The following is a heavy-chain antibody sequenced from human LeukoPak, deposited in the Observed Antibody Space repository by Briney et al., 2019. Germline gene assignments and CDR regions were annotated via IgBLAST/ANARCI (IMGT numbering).Heavy chain of an antibody. CDR1: GFTVSWYG. J-gene: IGHJ4*02. Sequence: GGSLRPSCAASGFTVSWYGMHWVRQAPGKGLEWVAVMSHDGSNKYYADSLKGRFTISRDNSKNTLYLQMNSLRAEDTAVSYCWEEWGVYCSGGSCYLDHWGQGTLVTVSS. CDR2: MSHDGSNK. D-gene: IGHD2-15*01. CDR3: WEEWGVYCSGGSCYLDH. V-gene: IGHV3-30*03.